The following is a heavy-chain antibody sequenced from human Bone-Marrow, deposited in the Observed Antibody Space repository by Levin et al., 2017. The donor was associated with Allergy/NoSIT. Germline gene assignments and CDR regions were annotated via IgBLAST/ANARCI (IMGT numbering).Heavy chain of an antibody. CDR2: ISSSSSYI. V-gene: IGHV3-21*01. CDR3: ARRGSILFGSVSNWFDP. J-gene: IGHJ5*02. D-gene: IGHD2/OR15-2a*01. Sequence: RAGGSLRLSCAASGFTFSSYSMNWVRQAPGKGLEWVSSISSSSSYIYYADSVKGRFTISRDNAKNSLYLQMNSLRAEDTAVYYCARRGSILFGSVSNWFDPWGQGTLVTVSS. CDR1: GFTFSSYS.